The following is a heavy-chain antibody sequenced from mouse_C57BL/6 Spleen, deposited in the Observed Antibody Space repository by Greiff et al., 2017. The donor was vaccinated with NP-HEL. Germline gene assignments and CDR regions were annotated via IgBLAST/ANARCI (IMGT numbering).Heavy chain of an antibody. Sequence: VQLQQSGAELVRPGTSVKMSCKASGYTFTNYWIGWAKQRPGHGLEWIGDIYPGGGYTNYNEKFKGKATLTADKSSSTAYMQFSSLTSEDSAIYDWARSSLYDGYYDAMDYWGQGTSVTVSS. CDR1: GYTFTNYW. J-gene: IGHJ4*01. V-gene: IGHV1-63*01. CDR2: IYPGGGYT. CDR3: ARSSLYDGYYDAMDY. D-gene: IGHD2-3*01.